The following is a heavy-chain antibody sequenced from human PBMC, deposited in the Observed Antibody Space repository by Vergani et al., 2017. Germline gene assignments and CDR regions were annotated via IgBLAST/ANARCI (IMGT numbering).Heavy chain of an antibody. V-gene: IGHV1-18*01. D-gene: IGHD2-2*02. J-gene: IGHJ4*02. CDR3: ASGYCSSTSCYRWFDY. Sequence: QVQLVQSGAEVKKPGASVKVSCKASGYTFTSYGISWVRQAPGQGLEWMGWISAYNGNTNYAQKLQGRVTMTTDTSTSTAYMELSSLRSEDTAVYYFASGYCSSTSCYRWFDYWGQGTLVTVSS. CDR2: ISAYNGNT. CDR1: GYTFTSYG.